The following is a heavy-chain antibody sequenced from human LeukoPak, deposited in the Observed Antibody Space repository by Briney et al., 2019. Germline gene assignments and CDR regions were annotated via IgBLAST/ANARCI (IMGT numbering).Heavy chain of an antibody. J-gene: IGHJ6*03. V-gene: IGHV1-2*02. CDR2: INPMSGGT. CDR3: ARDVTRSSSWYGLYYYYMDV. Sequence: AAVNVSCKASGFTFSGYYIYWVRQAPGQGVEGMGWINPMSGGTNYAQKVQGRVTMTRDTSITTVYMQLSRLRSGDTAVYYCARDVTRSSSWYGLYYYYMDVWGKGTTVTVSS. D-gene: IGHD6-13*01. CDR1: GFTFSGYY.